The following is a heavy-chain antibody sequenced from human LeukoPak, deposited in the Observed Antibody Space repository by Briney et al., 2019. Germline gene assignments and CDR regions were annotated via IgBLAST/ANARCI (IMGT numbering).Heavy chain of an antibody. Sequence: SVKVSCKASGGTFSSHAISWVRQAPGQGLEWMGGIIPTFGTANYAQKFQGRVTITTDESTSTAYMELSSLRSEDTAVYYCVRGETFVGTAMVTVGAFDIWGQGTMVTVSS. J-gene: IGHJ3*02. D-gene: IGHD5-18*01. CDR3: VRGETFVGTAMVTVGAFDI. CDR1: GGTFSSHA. CDR2: IIPTFGTA. V-gene: IGHV1-69*05.